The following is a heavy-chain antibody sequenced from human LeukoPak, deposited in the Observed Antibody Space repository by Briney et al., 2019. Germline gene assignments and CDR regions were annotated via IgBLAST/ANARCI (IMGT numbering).Heavy chain of an antibody. J-gene: IGHJ4*02. D-gene: IGHD1-7*01. CDR2: IKQDGSEK. V-gene: IGHV3-7*01. CDR1: GFTFSSYW. CDR3: ARETPDWNYRREAFDY. Sequence: GGSLRLSCAASGFTFSSYWMSWVRQAPGKGLEWVANIKQDGSEKYYVDSVKGRFTISRDNAKNSLYLQMNSLRAEDTAVYYCARETPDWNYRREAFDYWGQGTLVTVSS.